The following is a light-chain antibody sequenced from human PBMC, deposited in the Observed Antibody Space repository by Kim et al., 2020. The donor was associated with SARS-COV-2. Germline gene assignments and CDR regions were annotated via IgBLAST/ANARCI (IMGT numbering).Light chain of an antibody. CDR1: KLGDKY. CDR2: QGN. V-gene: IGLV3-1*01. CDR3: QAWDNNTVV. J-gene: IGLJ3*02. Sequence: SYELTQPPSVSVSPGQTASITCSGHKLGDKYAYWYQQKPGQSPVLVIYQGNKRPSGIPERFSGSNSGNTATLTISGTQAMDEADYYCQAWDNNTVVFGGGTQLTVL.